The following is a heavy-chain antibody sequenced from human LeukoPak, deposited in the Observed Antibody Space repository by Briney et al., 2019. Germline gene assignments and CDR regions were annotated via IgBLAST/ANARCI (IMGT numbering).Heavy chain of an antibody. J-gene: IGHJ4*02. V-gene: IGHV3-23*01. Sequence: GGSLRLPCAASGFTFSSYAMTWVRQAPGKGLEWVSGISGSGGNTYYTDSVRGRLSISRDNSKNTLYLQVNSLRAEDTAVYYCAKGRTEGGTLALDYWGQGTLVTVSS. CDR3: AKGRTEGGTLALDY. CDR2: ISGSGGNT. CDR1: GFTFSSYA. D-gene: IGHD6-19*01.